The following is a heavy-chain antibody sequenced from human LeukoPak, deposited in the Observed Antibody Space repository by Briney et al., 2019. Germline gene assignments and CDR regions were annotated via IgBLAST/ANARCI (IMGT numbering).Heavy chain of an antibody. D-gene: IGHD6-6*01. CDR1: GYNFTNYW. Sequence: PGASLMISCKGSGYNFTNYWISWVRQLPGKGLEWMGTIDPSDSYNNYSPSFQGHVTISADKSISTAYLQWSSLKASDTAMYYCARAYSRSRFDYWGQGTLVTVSS. V-gene: IGHV5-10-1*01. CDR3: ARAYSRSRFDY. CDR2: IDPSDSYN. J-gene: IGHJ4*02.